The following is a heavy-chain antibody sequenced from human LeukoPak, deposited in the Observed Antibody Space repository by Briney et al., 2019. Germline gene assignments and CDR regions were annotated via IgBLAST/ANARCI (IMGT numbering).Heavy chain of an antibody. CDR1: GFTFSSYS. CDR3: ARERGERVVPAAFFDP. Sequence: GGSLRLSCAASGFTFSSYSMNWVRQAPGKGLEWVSSISSSRSYIYYADSVKGRFTISRDNAKNSLYLQMNSLRAEDTAVYYCARERGERVVPAAFFDPWGQGTLVTVSS. V-gene: IGHV3-21*01. D-gene: IGHD2-2*01. CDR2: ISSSRSYI. J-gene: IGHJ5*02.